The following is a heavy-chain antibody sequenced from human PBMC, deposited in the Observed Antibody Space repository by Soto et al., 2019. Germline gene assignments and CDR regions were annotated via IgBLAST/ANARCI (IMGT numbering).Heavy chain of an antibody. J-gene: IGHJ4*02. CDR2: IYHSGST. Sequence: PSETLSLTCAVSGGSISSGGYSWSWIRQPPGKGLEWIGYIYHSGSTYYNPSLKSRVTISVDRSKNQFSLKLSSVTAADTAVYYCARGNPNSSGWQKDFDYWGQGTLVTVSS. D-gene: IGHD6-19*01. CDR3: ARGNPNSSGWQKDFDY. V-gene: IGHV4-30-2*01. CDR1: GGSISSGGYS.